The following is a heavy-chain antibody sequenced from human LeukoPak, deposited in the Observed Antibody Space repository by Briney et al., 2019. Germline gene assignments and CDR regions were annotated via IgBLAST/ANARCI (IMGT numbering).Heavy chain of an antibody. J-gene: IGHJ4*02. CDR3: ARDRPITIFGVVVFDY. Sequence: SVKVSCKASGYTFTGYYMHWVRQAPGQGLEWMGRIIPIFGTANYAQKFQGRVTITTDESTSTAYMELSSLRSEDTAVYYCARDRPITIFGVVVFDYWGQGTLVTVSS. D-gene: IGHD3-3*01. CDR2: IIPIFGTA. V-gene: IGHV1-69*05. CDR1: GYTFTGYY.